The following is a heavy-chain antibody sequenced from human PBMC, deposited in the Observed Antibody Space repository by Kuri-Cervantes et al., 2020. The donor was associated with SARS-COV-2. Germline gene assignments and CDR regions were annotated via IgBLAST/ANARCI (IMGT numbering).Heavy chain of an antibody. CDR1: GGSISSSSYY. CDR3: ARDYYDSKSY. D-gene: IGHD3-22*01. CDR2: IYYSGST. Sequence: SETLSLTCTVSGGSISSSSYYWGWIRQPPGKGLEWIGSIYYSGSTYYNPSLKSRVTISIGTSKNQFSLKLSSVTAEDTAVYYCARDYYDSKSYWGQGTLVTVSS. J-gene: IGHJ4*02. V-gene: IGHV4-39*02.